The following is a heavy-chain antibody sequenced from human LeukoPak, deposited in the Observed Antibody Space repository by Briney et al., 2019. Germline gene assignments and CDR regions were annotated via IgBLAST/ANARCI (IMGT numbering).Heavy chain of an antibody. CDR2: ISGSGGST. CDR1: GFTFSSYS. J-gene: IGHJ3*02. CDR3: TTENQLDIGWYGAFDI. D-gene: IGHD6-19*01. Sequence: GRSLRLSCAASGFTFSSYSMSWVRQAPGEGLEWVSAISGSGGSTYYADSVKGRFTISRDNSKNTLYLQMNSLRAEDTAVYYCTTENQLDIGWYGAFDIWGQGTMVTVSS. V-gene: IGHV3-23*01.